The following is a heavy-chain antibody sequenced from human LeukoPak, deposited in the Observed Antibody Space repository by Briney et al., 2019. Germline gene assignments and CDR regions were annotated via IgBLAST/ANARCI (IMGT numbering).Heavy chain of an antibody. CDR2: ISYDGSNK. CDR3: TPG. J-gene: IGHJ4*02. D-gene: IGHD3-10*01. CDR1: GFTFISFG. Sequence: GRSVRLSCAASGFTFISFGMHWDRQAPGKGLEWVALISYDGSNKYYADSVKGRFTISRDNSKNTLYLQMNSLRAEDAAVYYCTPGGGRVAMGTDSS. V-gene: IGHV3-30*03.